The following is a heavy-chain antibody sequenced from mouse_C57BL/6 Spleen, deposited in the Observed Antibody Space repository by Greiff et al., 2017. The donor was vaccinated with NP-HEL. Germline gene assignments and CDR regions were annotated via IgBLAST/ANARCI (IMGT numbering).Heavy chain of an antibody. V-gene: IGHV1-42*01. CDR1: GYSFTGYY. CDR3: ARERVDDAWFAY. Sequence: VQLQQSGPELVKPGASVKISCKASGYSFTGYYMNWVKQSPEKSLEWIGEINPSTGGTTYNQKFKAKATLTVDKSSSTAYMQLKSLTSEDSAVYYCARERVDDAWFAYWGQGTLVTVSA. J-gene: IGHJ3*01. D-gene: IGHD1-1*02. CDR2: INPSTGGT.